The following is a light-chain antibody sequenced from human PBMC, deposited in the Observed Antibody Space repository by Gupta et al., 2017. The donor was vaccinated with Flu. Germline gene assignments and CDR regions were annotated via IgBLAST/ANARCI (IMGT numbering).Light chain of an antibody. CDR2: EDN. V-gene: IGLV6-57*03. CDR3: QAYDSSVWV. CDR1: SGSIASNY. J-gene: IGLJ3*02. Sequence: TQPHSVSESPRKTVTISCTRSSGSIASNYVQWYQQRPGSAPTTVIYEDNQRPSGVPDRFSGSIDSSSNSASLTISGLKTEDEADYNCQAYDSSVWVFGGGTKLTVL.